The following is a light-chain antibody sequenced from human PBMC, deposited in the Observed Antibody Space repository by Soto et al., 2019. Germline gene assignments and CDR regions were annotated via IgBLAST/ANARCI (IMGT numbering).Light chain of an antibody. CDR1: SSNIGGNY. Sequence: QSVLTQPPSASGTPGQKVTLTCSGRSSNIGGNYLHWYQHRPGTAPELLMYSNDQRPSGVPDRFSGSKSGTSASLAISGLRSEYEADYYCAAWDDSLSGPVLGGGTKLTV. CDR2: SND. CDR3: AAWDDSLSGPV. J-gene: IGLJ3*02. V-gene: IGLV1-47*02.